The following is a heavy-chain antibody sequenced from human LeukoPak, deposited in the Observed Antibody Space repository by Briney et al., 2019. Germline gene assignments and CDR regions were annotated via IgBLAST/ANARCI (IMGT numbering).Heavy chain of an antibody. V-gene: IGHV3-64D*06. Sequence: WGSLRLTSSASGIIFSTYDMHWVRQAPGKGLEYVSAISSNGDNTYYADSVKGRFTISRDNSKNTLYLQMNSLRAEDTAVYYCVKDWGSSLWGQGTLVTVSS. CDR1: GIIFSTYD. CDR2: ISSNGDNT. D-gene: IGHD3-16*01. J-gene: IGHJ1*01. CDR3: VKDWGSSL.